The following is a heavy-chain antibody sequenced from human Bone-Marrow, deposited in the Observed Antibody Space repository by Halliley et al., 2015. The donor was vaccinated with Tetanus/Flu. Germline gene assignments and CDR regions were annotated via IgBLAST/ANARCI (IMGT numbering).Heavy chain of an antibody. D-gene: IGHD3-10*01. J-gene: IGHJ1*01. CDR2: IYPGGST. Sequence: TLSLTCIVSGGSISSGNWWTWVRQSPGKGLDWIGEIYPGGSTNYNPSLKSRLTLSLDKSKNRFSLELRSVTAADTAVYYCAGDGDNAYWGQGTLVTVAS. V-gene: IGHV4-4*02. CDR1: GGSISSGNW. CDR3: AGDGDNAY.